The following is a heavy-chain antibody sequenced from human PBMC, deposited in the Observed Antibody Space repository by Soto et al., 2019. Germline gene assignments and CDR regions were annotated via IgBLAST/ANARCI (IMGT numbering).Heavy chain of an antibody. CDR2: INHSGST. V-gene: IGHV4-34*01. CDR1: GGSFSGYY. Sequence: QVQLQQWGAGLLKPSETLSLTCAVYGGSFSGYYWSWIRQPPGKGLEWIGEINHSGSTNYNPSLKSRIIISVDTPKSQFSPKLSSVTAADTAVYYCARVLGWATTYSLFDPWGQGTLVTVSS. D-gene: IGHD1-1*01. J-gene: IGHJ5*02. CDR3: ARVLGWATTYSLFDP.